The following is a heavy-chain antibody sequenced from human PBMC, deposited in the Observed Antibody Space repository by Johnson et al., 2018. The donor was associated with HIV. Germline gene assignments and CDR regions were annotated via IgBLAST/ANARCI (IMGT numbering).Heavy chain of an antibody. D-gene: IGHD1-26*01. V-gene: IGHV3-15*01. J-gene: IGHJ3*02. CDR2: LKSRTDGETA. Sequence: VQLVESGGGVVQPGRSLRLSCAASGFTFTNAWMHWVRQAPGKGLEWVGLLKSRTDGETADYAAPVKGRFTISRDDSKNTLYLQMNSLKTEDTALYYCTTDVPGGPYYNAFDIWGQGTMVTVSS. CDR1: GFTFTNAW. CDR3: TTDVPGGPYYNAFDI.